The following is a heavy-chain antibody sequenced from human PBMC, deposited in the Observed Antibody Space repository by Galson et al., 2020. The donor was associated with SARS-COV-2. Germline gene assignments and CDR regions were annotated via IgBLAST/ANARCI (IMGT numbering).Heavy chain of an antibody. CDR2: IFSSVTT. V-gene: IGHV4-31*03. D-gene: IGHD3-22*01. J-gene: IGHJ4*02. CDR3: ARGRFYDSTVYSTSYYFDS. CDR1: GVSVISGGNY. Sequence: SETLSLTCTVSGVSVISGGNYWTWIRQHPGKGLEWIGHIFSSVTTYYSPSLKSRVTISVDTSQNQFSLRLSSVTAADTAVYYCARGRFYDSTVYSTSYYFDSWGQGTLVTVSS.